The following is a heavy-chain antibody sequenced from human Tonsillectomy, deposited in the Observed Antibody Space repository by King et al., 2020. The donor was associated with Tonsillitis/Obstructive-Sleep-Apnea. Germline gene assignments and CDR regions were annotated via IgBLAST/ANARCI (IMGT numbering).Heavy chain of an antibody. CDR2: INTNTGNP. Sequence: HVQLVQSGSELKKPGASVKVSCKASGYTFTKYAMNWVRQAPGQGLEWMGWINTNTGNPTYAQGFTGRFVFSLDTSVSTAYLRISSLKAEDTAVYYCARGRMIPFGGVIDHFDSWGQGTLVTVSS. CDR3: ARGRMIPFGGVIDHFDS. J-gene: IGHJ4*02. V-gene: IGHV7-4-1*02. CDR1: GYTFTKYA. D-gene: IGHD3-16*02.